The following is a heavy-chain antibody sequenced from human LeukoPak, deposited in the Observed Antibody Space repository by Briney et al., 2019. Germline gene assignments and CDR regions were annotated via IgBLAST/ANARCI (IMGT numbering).Heavy chain of an antibody. CDR3: ARESGKFDY. Sequence: GGSLRLSCAASGFTFNTNAMSWVRQAPGQGLEWVSLISGDGVSTFFADSVKGRFSISRDNSKNSLFLEMSSLRTEDTAMYYCARESGKFDYWGQGTLVTVSS. V-gene: IGHV3-43*02. CDR2: ISGDGVST. CDR1: GFTFNTNA. J-gene: IGHJ4*02.